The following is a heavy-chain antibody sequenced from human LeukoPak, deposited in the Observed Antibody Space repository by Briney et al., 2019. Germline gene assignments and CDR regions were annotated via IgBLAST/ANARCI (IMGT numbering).Heavy chain of an antibody. D-gene: IGHD3-3*01. J-gene: IGHJ4*02. CDR2: MNPNSGNT. V-gene: IGHV1-8*03. Sequence: ASVKVSCKASGGTFSSYAISWVRQATGQGLEWMGWMNPNSGNTGYAQKFQGRVTITRNTSISTAYMELSSLRSEDTAVYYCARGRDIDFWSGYYFDYWGQGTLVTVSS. CDR3: ARGRDIDFWSGYYFDY. CDR1: GGTFSSYA.